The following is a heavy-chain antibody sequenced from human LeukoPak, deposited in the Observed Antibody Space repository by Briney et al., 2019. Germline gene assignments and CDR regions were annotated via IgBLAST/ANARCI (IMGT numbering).Heavy chain of an antibody. Sequence: GGSLRLSCAASGFIISNKYITWFRQAPGKGLEWVSATYGDGGTNYADSAKGRFTVSRDGSKNTLYLQMNSLRVEDTAIYYCLHYAGGQGTLVTVSS. D-gene: IGHD3-16*01. CDR3: LHYA. CDR1: GFIISNKY. CDR2: TYGDGGT. V-gene: IGHV3-66*02. J-gene: IGHJ4*02.